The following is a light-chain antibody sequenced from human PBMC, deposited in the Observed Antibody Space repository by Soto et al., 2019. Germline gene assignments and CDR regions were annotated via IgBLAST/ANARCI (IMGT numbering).Light chain of an antibody. J-gene: IGKJ2*01. V-gene: IGKV4-1*01. CDR2: LAS. CDR1: QSVLYSSNNKNY. Sequence: DIVMTQSPDSLAVSLGERATINCKSSQSVLYSSNNKNYLAWYQQRPGQPPKLLIYLASTRESGVPDRFSGIWSGSDVSISISSLQAEDVGVYFCEQSVSTPTYPSGQGTKLEIK. CDR3: EQSVSTPTYP.